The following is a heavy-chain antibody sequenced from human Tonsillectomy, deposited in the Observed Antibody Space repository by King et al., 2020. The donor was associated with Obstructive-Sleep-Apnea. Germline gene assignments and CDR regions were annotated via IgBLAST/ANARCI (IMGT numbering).Heavy chain of an antibody. Sequence: VQLVESGAEVKKPGASVKVSCKASGYTFTRYGISWVRQAPGQGLEWMGWLSAYNGNTNFAQNLQGRVTMTKDTSTGTAYMELRSLRSDYTAVYYCARLGYCSSTNCPNYWYYGMDVWGQGTTVTVSS. CDR3: ARLGYCSSTNCPNYWYYGMDV. CDR2: LSAYNGNT. J-gene: IGHJ6*02. D-gene: IGHD2-2*01. CDR1: GYTFTRYG. V-gene: IGHV1-18*04.